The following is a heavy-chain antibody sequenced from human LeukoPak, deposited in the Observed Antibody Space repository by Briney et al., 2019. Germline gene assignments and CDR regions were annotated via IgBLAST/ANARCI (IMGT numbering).Heavy chain of an antibody. Sequence: SETLSLTCTVSGGSISSYYWSWIRQPPGKGLEWIGYIYYSGSTNYNPSLKSRVTISVDTSKNQFSLKLSSVTAADTAVYYCARGSGVVPEPYYFDYWGQGTLVTVSS. CDR1: GGSISSYY. J-gene: IGHJ4*02. CDR3: ARGSGVVPEPYYFDY. V-gene: IGHV4-59*12. D-gene: IGHD2-2*01. CDR2: IYYSGST.